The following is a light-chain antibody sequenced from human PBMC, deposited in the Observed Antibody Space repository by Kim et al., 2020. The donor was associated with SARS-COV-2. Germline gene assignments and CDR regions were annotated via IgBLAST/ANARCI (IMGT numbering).Light chain of an antibody. CDR2: SNN. CDR3: AAWDDSLSGPV. Sequence: GQGVTISCSGSISNIGSNYVYWYQQLPGTAPKLLIDSNNQRPSGVPDRFSGSKSGTSASLAISGLRSEDEADYYCAAWDDSLSGPVFGGGTQLTVL. V-gene: IGLV1-47*02. CDR1: ISNIGSNY. J-gene: IGLJ3*02.